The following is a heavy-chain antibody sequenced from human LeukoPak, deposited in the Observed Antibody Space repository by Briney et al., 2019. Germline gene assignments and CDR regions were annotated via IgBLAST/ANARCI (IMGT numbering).Heavy chain of an antibody. CDR2: ILSDGGNK. CDR1: GFTFSSYW. CDR3: ARCITAAWDWFDP. V-gene: IGHV3-30-3*01. D-gene: IGHD6-13*01. Sequence: GGSLRLSCGASGFTFSSYWMSWVRQAPGKGLEWVALILSDGGNKYYANSVRGRFTVSRDNSKNTLYLQMNSLRPEDTAIYYCARCITAAWDWFDPWGQGTLVTVSS. J-gene: IGHJ5*02.